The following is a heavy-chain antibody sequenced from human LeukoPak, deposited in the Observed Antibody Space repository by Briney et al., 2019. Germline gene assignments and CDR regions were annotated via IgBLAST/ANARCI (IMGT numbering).Heavy chain of an antibody. CDR1: GYSISSGYY. CDR3: ARSLYEYSSSAVPLGFDP. V-gene: IGHV4-38-2*02. Sequence: SETLSLTCTVSGYSISSGYYWGWIRQPPGRGLEWIGSIYHSGSTYYNPSLKSRVTISVDTSKNQFSLKMSSVTAADTAVYYCARSLYEYSSSAVPLGFDPWGQGTLVTVSS. CDR2: IYHSGST. J-gene: IGHJ5*02. D-gene: IGHD6-6*01.